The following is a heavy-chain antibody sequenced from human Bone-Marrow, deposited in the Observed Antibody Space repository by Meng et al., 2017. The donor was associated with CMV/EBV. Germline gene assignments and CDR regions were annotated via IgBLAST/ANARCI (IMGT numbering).Heavy chain of an antibody. J-gene: IGHJ6*02. CDR1: GFTFSDYY. Sequence: GESLKISCAASGFTFSDYYMSWIRQAPGKGLEWVSYISSSGSTIYYADSVKGRFTISRDNAKNSLYLQMNSLRAEDTAVYYCARESYCSSTSCYFAYYYYYGMNVWGRGPTVTVPS. CDR3: ARESYCSSTSCYFAYYYYYGMNV. D-gene: IGHD2-2*01. V-gene: IGHV3-11*01. CDR2: ISSSGSTI.